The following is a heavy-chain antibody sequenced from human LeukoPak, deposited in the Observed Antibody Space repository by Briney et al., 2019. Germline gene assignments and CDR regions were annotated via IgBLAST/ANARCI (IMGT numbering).Heavy chain of an antibody. CDR2: IIPILGIA. V-gene: IGHV1-69*04. D-gene: IGHD6-13*01. Sequence: ASVKVSCKASGGTFSSYAISWVRQAPGQGLEWMGRIIPILGIANYAQKFQGRVTITADKSTSTAYMELSSLRSEDTAVYYCASLATAAAGYYYYMDVWGKGTTVTVSS. CDR1: GGTFSSYA. J-gene: IGHJ6*03. CDR3: ASLATAAAGYYYYMDV.